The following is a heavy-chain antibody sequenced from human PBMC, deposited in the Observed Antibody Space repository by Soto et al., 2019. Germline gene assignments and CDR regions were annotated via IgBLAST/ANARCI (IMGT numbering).Heavy chain of an antibody. Sequence: QVQLQQWGAGLLKPSETLSLTCAVYGGSFSGYYWSWIRQPPGKGLEWIGEINHRGSTNYNPSLKSRVTISVDTSKNQFSLKLSSVNDADTAVYYCARGMRNDILTGYYRYYYYYGMDVWGQGTTVTVSS. D-gene: IGHD3-9*01. CDR1: GGSFSGYY. V-gene: IGHV4-34*01. CDR2: INHRGST. CDR3: ARGMRNDILTGYYRYYYYYGMDV. J-gene: IGHJ6*02.